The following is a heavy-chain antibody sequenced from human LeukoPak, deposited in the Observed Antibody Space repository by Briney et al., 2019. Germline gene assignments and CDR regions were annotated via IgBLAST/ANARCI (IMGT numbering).Heavy chain of an antibody. J-gene: IGHJ4*02. CDR1: GGTFSSYA. V-gene: IGHV1-69*04. CDR3: ARVPPRIAAAGTEYYFDY. CDR2: IIPILGIA. D-gene: IGHD6-13*01. Sequence: SVKVSCKASGGTFSSYAISWVRQAPGQGLEWMGRIIPILGIANYAQKFQGRVTITADKSTSTAYMELSSLRSEDTAVYYCARVPPRIAAAGTEYYFDYWGQGTLVTVSS.